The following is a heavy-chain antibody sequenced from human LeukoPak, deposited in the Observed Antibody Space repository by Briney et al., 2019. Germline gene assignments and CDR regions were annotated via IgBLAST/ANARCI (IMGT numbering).Heavy chain of an antibody. J-gene: IGHJ4*02. V-gene: IGHV3-74*03. CDR1: GFTFSTYW. CDR3: ARDLDWILFDY. Sequence: GSLRLSCAASGFTFSTYWMHWVRQAPGKGLVRVSRIRPEGTTTAYADSVKGRFTISRDNAKNTLFLQMNSLSAEDTAVYYCARDLDWILFDYWGQGTLVTVSS. CDR2: IRPEGTTT. D-gene: IGHD3-9*01.